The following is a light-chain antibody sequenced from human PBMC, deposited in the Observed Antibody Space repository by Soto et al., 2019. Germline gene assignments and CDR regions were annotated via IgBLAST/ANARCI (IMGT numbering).Light chain of an antibody. Sequence: QTVVTQEPSLTVSPGGTVTLTCATSTGAVTSGYYPNWFQQKPGQAPRALIYSTNNKYSWTPARFSGSLLGGKAALTLSGVQPEDEADYYCLLYYGGQLGVFGGGTKFTVL. CDR2: STN. CDR1: TGAVTSGYY. V-gene: IGLV7-43*01. J-gene: IGLJ2*01. CDR3: LLYYGGQLGV.